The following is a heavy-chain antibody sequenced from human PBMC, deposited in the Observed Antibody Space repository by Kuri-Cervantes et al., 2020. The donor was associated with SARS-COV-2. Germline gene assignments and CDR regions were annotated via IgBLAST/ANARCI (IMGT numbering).Heavy chain of an antibody. V-gene: IGHV4-59*01. D-gene: IGHD3-3*01. Sequence: GSLRLSCTVSGLSISGYYWSWIRQPPGKGLEWIGYFYYRGNPNYNPSLKSRVTISLDTSKHQFSLKLNSVTAADTAVYYCVKGGARITNSGVVIANWFDPWGQGTLVTVSS. CDR2: FYYRGNP. CDR1: GLSISGYY. J-gene: IGHJ5*02. CDR3: VKGGARITNSGVVIANWFDP.